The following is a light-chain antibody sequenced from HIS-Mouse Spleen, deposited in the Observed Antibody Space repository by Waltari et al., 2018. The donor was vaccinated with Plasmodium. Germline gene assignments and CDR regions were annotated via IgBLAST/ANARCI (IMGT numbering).Light chain of an antibody. CDR1: QSVSSN. Sequence: EIVMTQYPATLSVSPGERATLSCRASQSVSSNLAWYQQKPGQAPRLLIYGASTRATGIPARFSGSGSGTEFTRTISSLESEDFAVYYCQQYNNWSFTFGPGTKVDIK. CDR3: QQYNNWSFT. J-gene: IGKJ3*01. CDR2: GAS. V-gene: IGKV3-15*01.